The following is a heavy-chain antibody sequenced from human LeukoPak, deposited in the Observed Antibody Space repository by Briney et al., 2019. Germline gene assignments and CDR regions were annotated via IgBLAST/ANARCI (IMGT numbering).Heavy chain of an antibody. CDR1: GYTFTSYD. CDR2: MNPNSGNT. J-gene: IGHJ6*03. V-gene: IGHV1-8*01. Sequence: ASVKVSCKASGYTFTSYDINWVRQATGQGLEWMGWMNPNSGNTGYAQKFQGRVTMTRNTSISTAYMELSSLRSEDTAVYYCARSQYGFWRGYESKVPWRYYYYYMDVWGKGTTVTVSS. CDR3: ARSQYGFWRGYESKVPWRYYYYYMDV. D-gene: IGHD3-3*01.